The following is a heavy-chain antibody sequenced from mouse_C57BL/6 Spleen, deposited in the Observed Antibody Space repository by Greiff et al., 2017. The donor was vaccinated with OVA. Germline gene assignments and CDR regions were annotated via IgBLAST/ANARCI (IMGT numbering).Heavy chain of an antibody. Sequence: QVQLQQSGAELVRPGASVTLSCKASGYTFTDYEMHWVKQTPVHGLEWIGAIDPETGGTAYNQKFKGKAILTADKSSSTAYMELRSLTSEDSAVYYSTRWGYGSRNYYAMDYWGQGTSVTVSS. D-gene: IGHD1-1*01. CDR1: GYTFTDYE. V-gene: IGHV1-15*01. J-gene: IGHJ4*01. CDR3: TRWGYGSRNYYAMDY. CDR2: IDPETGGT.